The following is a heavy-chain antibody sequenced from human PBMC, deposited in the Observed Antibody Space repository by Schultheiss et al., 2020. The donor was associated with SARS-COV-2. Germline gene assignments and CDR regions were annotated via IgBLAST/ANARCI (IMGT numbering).Heavy chain of an antibody. J-gene: IGHJ2*01. D-gene: IGHD6-13*01. Sequence: SQTLSLTCAVYGGSFSGYYWSWIRQPAGKGLEWIGSIYYSGSTYYNPSLKSRVTISVDTSKNQFSLKLSSVTAADTAVYYCARPAFYSSRDGYFNLWGRGTLVTVSS. CDR1: GGSFSGYY. CDR2: IYYSGST. CDR3: ARPAFYSSRDGYFNL. V-gene: IGHV4-59*05.